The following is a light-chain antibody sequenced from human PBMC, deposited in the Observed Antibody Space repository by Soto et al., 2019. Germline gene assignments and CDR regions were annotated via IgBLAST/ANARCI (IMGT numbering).Light chain of an antibody. CDR1: SSDIGGYNY. CDR2: DVS. V-gene: IGLV2-14*03. J-gene: IGLJ1*01. CDR3: SSFSSNTIYV. Sequence: QSALTQPASVSGSPGQSITISCSGTSSDIGGYNYVSWYQQHPGNAPKLMIYDVSNRPSGVSNRFSGSKSGNTASLTISGLQAEDEADYYCSSFSSNTIYVFGTGTQLTVL.